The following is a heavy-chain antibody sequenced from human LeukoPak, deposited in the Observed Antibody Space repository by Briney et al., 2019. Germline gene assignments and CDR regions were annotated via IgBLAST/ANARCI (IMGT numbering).Heavy chain of an antibody. CDR1: GGSFSGYY. J-gene: IGHJ5*02. CDR2: INHSGST. D-gene: IGHD3-10*01. CDR3: ARDSGTTGEVKFDP. Sequence: PSETLSLTCAVYGGSFSGYYWSWIRQPPGKGLEWIGEINHSGSTNYNPSLKSRVTISVDTSKNQFSLTLNSVTAADTAVYYCARDSGTTGEVKFDPWGQGTLVTVSS. V-gene: IGHV4-34*01.